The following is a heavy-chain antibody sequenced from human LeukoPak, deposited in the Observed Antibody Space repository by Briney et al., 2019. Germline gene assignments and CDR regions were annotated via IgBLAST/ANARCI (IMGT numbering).Heavy chain of an antibody. D-gene: IGHD3-10*01. CDR3: ARSRRVPFINY. V-gene: IGHV4-34*01. CDR1: GGSFSGYY. CDR2: INHSGST. J-gene: IGHJ4*02. Sequence: SETLSLTCAVYGGSFSGYYWSWIRQPPGKGLEWIGEINHSGSTNYNPSLKSRVTISVDTSKNQFSLKRSSVTAADTAVYYCARSRRVPFINYWGQGTLVTVSS.